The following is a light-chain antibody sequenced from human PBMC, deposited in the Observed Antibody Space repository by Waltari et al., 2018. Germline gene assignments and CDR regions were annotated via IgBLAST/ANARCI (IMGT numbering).Light chain of an antibody. CDR3: CSYAGTYTWV. V-gene: IGLV2-11*01. J-gene: IGLJ3*02. CDR2: DVG. Sequence: QSALTQPRSVSGSPGQSVTISCTGTSSDVGNYNYVSRYQQPPGKAPKLMIYDVGKRPSGVPDRFSGSKSGNTASLTISGLQAEDEADYYCCSYAGTYTWVFGGGTKLTVL. CDR1: SSDVGNYNY.